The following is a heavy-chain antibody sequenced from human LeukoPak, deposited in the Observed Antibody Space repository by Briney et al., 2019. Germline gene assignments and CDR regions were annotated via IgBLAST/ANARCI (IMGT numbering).Heavy chain of an antibody. CDR1: GGSISSYY. CDR3: ARGARPYYDFWSGYPGNWFDP. Sequence: PSETLSLTCTVSGGSISSYYWSWIRQPPGKGLEWIGYIYYSGSTNYNPSLKSRVTISVDTSKNQFSLKLSSVTAADTAVYYCARGARPYYDFWSGYPGNWFDPWGQGTLVTVSS. V-gene: IGHV4-59*12. J-gene: IGHJ5*02. D-gene: IGHD3-3*01. CDR2: IYYSGST.